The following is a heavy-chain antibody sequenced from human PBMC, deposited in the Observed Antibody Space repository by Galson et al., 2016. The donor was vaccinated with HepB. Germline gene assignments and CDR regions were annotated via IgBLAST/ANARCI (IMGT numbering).Heavy chain of an antibody. CDR2: IYPDDSDT. V-gene: IGHV5-51*01. CDR3: ARQSLAMAGDLDD. D-gene: IGHD6-19*01. Sequence: QSGAEVTKPGESLKISCETSGYSFPTYWIAWVRQVPGKGLECMGIIYPDDSDTIYSPSFQGRVTFSVDKSVSTAYLQWSSLRASDTAMYYCARQSLAMAGDLDDWGQGRLVTVSS. J-gene: IGHJ1*01. CDR1: GYSFPTYW.